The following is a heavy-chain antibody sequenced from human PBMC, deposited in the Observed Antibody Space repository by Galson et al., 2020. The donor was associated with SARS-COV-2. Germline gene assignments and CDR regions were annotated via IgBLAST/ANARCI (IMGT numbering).Heavy chain of an antibody. V-gene: IGHV3-21*01. CDR1: GFTFSSYS. J-gene: IGHJ4*02. CDR2: ISSSSSYI. Sequence: GGSLRLSCAASGFTFSSYSMNWVRQAPGKGLEWVSSISSSSSYIYYADSVKGRFTISRDNAKNSLYLQMNSLRAEDTAVYYCARITFIAVAGNEAGDYWGQGTLVTVSS. CDR3: ARITFIAVAGNEAGDY. D-gene: IGHD6-19*01.